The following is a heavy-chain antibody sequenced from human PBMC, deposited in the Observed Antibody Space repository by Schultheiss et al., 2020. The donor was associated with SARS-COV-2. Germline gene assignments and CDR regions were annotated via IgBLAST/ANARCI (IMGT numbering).Heavy chain of an antibody. CDR1: GFTFDDYA. V-gene: IGHV3-74*01. D-gene: IGHD3/OR15-3a*01. Sequence: GGSLRLSCAASGFTFDDYAMHWVRQAPGKGLEWVSRINSDGSSTSYADSVKGRFTISRDNAKNSLYLQMNSLRAEDTAVYYCARGLGLGHAYFDYWGQGTLVTVSS. CDR3: ARGLGLGHAYFDY. J-gene: IGHJ4*02. CDR2: INSDGSST.